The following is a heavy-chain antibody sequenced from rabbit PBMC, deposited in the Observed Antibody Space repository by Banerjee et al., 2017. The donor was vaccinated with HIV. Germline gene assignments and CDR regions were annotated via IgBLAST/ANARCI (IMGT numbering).Heavy chain of an antibody. D-gene: IGHD6-1*01. CDR3: ARGVAGYGGYGYAITRLDL. Sequence: QSLEESGGDLVKPGASLTLTCTASGFSFSNSYWMSWVRQAPGKGLEWIGCIYTGDGSTYYASWVNGRFTISKTSSTTVTLQMTSLTAADTATYFCARGVAGYGGYGYAITRLDLWGPGTLVTVS. CDR1: GFSFSNSYW. V-gene: IGHV1S40*01. J-gene: IGHJ3*01. CDR2: IYTGDGST.